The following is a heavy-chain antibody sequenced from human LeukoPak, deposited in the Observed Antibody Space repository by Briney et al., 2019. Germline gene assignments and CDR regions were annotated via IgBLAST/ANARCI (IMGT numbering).Heavy chain of an antibody. D-gene: IGHD6-19*01. J-gene: IGHJ4*02. CDR1: GGTFTNYY. V-gene: IGHV1-46*01. Sequence: ASVKVSCKASGGTFTNYYIHWVRQAPGQGLEWMGIINPSGSSTNYAQKFQGRLTMARDTSTGTVYMELRSLTAEDTALYYCARMAVPGPADSWGQGTLVTVSS. CDR3: ARMAVPGPADS. CDR2: INPSGSST.